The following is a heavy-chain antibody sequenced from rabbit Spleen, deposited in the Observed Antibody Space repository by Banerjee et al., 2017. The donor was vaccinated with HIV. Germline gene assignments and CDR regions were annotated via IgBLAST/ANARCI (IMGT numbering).Heavy chain of an antibody. CDR3: ARLGHADYPYIYGLKL. D-gene: IGHD6-1*01. Sequence: QSLEESGGDLVKPEGSLALTCKASGFDLSSSDYICWVRQAPGKGLQWIACINTYTGDSGSTFYTSWAKGRFTISKTSSTTVTLQMTSLTAADTATYFCARLGHADYPYIYGLKLWGQGTLVTVS. CDR2: INTYTGDSGST. V-gene: IGHV1S40*01. J-gene: IGHJ3*01. CDR1: GFDLSSSDY.